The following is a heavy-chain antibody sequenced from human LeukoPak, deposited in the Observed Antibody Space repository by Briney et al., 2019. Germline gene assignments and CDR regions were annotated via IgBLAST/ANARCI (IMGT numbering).Heavy chain of an antibody. D-gene: IGHD3-3*01. Sequence: GGSLRLSCAASGFTFTNAWMHWVRQAPGKGLEWVANIKLDGSEKNYVDSVKGRFTISRDNTKNSLYLQMNSLRAEDTAVFYCARDQYDTWSRRGNFDSWGQGTLVIVSS. CDR1: GFTFTNAW. CDR2: IKLDGSEK. V-gene: IGHV3-7*03. J-gene: IGHJ4*02. CDR3: ARDQYDTWSRRGNFDS.